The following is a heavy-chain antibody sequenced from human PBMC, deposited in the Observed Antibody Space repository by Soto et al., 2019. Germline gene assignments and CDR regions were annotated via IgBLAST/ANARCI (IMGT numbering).Heavy chain of an antibody. Sequence: PGGALRLSCAASGFSFSSYAITWVRQAPGKGPEWVSAITGSGSSTFYADSVKGRYTNSRDNSKNTLYLQMNSLRAEDTAVYYCAKRISGWYFIDYWGQGTLVTVSS. D-gene: IGHD6-19*01. CDR2: ITGSGSST. CDR1: GFSFSSYA. CDR3: AKRISGWYFIDY. V-gene: IGHV3-23*01. J-gene: IGHJ4*02.